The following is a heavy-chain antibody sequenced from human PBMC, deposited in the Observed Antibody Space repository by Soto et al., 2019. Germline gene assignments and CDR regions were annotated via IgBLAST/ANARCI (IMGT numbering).Heavy chain of an antibody. Sequence: PGGSLRLSCVASGFTFSSCAMSWVRQAPGKGLEWVSVMSGSGDYTNYADSVKGRFTISRDNSKNTLYLQMNSLRAEDTAVYYCAKRGSSYTFDFWGQGTLVTVS. D-gene: IGHD2-15*01. CDR3: AKRGSSYTFDF. V-gene: IGHV3-23*01. J-gene: IGHJ4*02. CDR1: GFTFSSCA. CDR2: MSGSGDYT.